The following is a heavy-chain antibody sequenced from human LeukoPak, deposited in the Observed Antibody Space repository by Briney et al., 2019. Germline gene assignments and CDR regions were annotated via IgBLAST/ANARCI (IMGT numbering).Heavy chain of an antibody. J-gene: IGHJ4*02. CDR3: AKRDYPDSSGYHPLFDS. CDR2: ISGNGGST. V-gene: IGHV3-23*01. D-gene: IGHD3-22*01. Sequence: GGSLRLSCAASGFTFSSYAMTWVRQAPGKGLEWVSTISGNGGSTYYADSVKGRFTISRDNSKNTLYLQMNSLRVEDTAVYYCAKRDYPDSSGYHPLFDSWGQGALVTVSS. CDR1: GFTFSSYA.